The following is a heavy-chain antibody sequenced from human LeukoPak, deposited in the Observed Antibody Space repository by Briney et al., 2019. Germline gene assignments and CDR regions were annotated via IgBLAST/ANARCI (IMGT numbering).Heavy chain of an antibody. CDR1: GYTFTGYY. CDR3: ARARYYGSGSYGD. CDR2: INPNSGGT. V-gene: IGHV1-2*02. J-gene: IGHJ4*02. D-gene: IGHD3-10*01. Sequence: ASVKVSCKASGYTFTGYYMHWVRQAPGQGLEWMGWINPNSGGTNYAQKFQGRVTMTRDTSISTAYMELSRLRSDDTAVYYCARARYYGSGSYGDWGQGTLVTVSS.